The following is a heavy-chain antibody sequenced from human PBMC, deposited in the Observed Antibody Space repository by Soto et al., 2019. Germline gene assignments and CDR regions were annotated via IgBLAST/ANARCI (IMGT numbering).Heavy chain of an antibody. V-gene: IGHV3-11*06. CDR1: GFTFSDYY. CDR2: SSYSGPFL. CDR3: ARDMSYSCDY. D-gene: IGHD5-18*01. Sequence: GGSLRLSCEGSGFTFSDYYISWVRQAPGKGLEWISYSSYSGPFLRYADSVKGRFSISRDNAKNSVFLKMNSLRAEDTAVYFCARDMSYSCDYWGQGTLVTVSS. J-gene: IGHJ4*02.